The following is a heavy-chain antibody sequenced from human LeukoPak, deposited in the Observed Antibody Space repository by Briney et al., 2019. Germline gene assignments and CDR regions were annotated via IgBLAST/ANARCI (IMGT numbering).Heavy chain of an antibody. D-gene: IGHD3-3*01. CDR1: GFTFSRYA. V-gene: IGHV3-23*01. Sequence: GGSLRLSCAASGFTFSRYAMSWVRQAPGKGLEWVSAISGSGGSTYYAGSVKGRFTVSRDNSKNTLYLQMNSLRAEDTDVYYCAKDSPAPITIFGVVITPDAFDIWGQGTMVTVSS. CDR2: ISGSGGST. J-gene: IGHJ3*02. CDR3: AKDSPAPITIFGVVITPDAFDI.